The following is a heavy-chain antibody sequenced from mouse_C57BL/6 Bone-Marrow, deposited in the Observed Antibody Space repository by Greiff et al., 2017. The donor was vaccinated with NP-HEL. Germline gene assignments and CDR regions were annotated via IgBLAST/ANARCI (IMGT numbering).Heavy chain of an antibody. CDR1: GYSITSGYY. D-gene: IGHD3-1*01. J-gene: IGHJ4*01. V-gene: IGHV3-6*01. CDR3: ARRGLSMDY. CDR2: ISYDGSN. Sequence: EVQLVESGPGLVKPSQSLSLTCSVTGYSITSGYYWNWIRQFPGNKLEWMGYISYDGSNNYNPSLKNRISITRDTSKNQFFLKLNSVTTEDTATYYCARRGLSMDYWGQGTSVTVSS.